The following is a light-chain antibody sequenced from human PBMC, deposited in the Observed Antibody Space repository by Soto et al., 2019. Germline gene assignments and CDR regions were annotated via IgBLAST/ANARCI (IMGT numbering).Light chain of an antibody. CDR3: QQYNNWPRT. V-gene: IGKV3-15*01. Sequence: MVLTQSPATLSSFPFYGFTLYFRASHGVNTRLAWYQQKPGQAPRLLIYGASTRATGIPARFSGSGSGTEFTLTISSLQSEDFAVYYCQQYNNWPRTFGQGTKVDIK. CDR1: HGVNTR. J-gene: IGKJ1*01. CDR2: GAS.